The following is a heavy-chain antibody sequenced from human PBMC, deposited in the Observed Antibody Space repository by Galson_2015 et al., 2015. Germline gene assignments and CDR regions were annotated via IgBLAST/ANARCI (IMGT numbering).Heavy chain of an antibody. J-gene: IGHJ5*02. CDR1: GGSISSYY. Sequence: LSLTCTVSGGSISSYYWGWVRQPPGKGLEWIGYIYYSGSTNYNPSLQSRVTISVDTSKNQFSLKLSSVTAADTAVYYCARRRGLWFGELLYFWFDPWGQGTLVTVSS. V-gene: IGHV4-59*01. D-gene: IGHD3-10*01. CDR3: ARRRGLWFGELLYFWFDP. CDR2: IYYSGST.